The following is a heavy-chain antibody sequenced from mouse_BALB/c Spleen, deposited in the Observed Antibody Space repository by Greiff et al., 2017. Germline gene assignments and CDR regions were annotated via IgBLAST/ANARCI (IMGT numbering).Heavy chain of an antibody. CDR1: GFSLTGYG. J-gene: IGHJ4*01. CDR2: IWGDGST. V-gene: IGHV2-6-7*01. D-gene: IGHD1-1*01. Sequence: QVQLKESGPGLVAPSQSLSITCTVSGFSLTGYGVNWVRQPPGKGLEWLGMIWGDGSTDYNSALKSRLSISKDNSKSQVFLKMNSLQTDDTARYYCANYYGSSYGAMDYWGQGTSVTVSS. CDR3: ANYYGSSYGAMDY.